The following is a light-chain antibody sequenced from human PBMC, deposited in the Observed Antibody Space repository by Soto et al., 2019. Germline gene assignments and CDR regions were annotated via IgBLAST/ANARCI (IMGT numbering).Light chain of an antibody. CDR1: SSVVGGYNF. CDR3: TSYTSSITYV. V-gene: IGLV2-14*03. Sequence: QSALTQPASVSGSPGQSTTISCTGTSSVVGGYNFVSWYQHHPGKAPKLIIYDVTNRPSGISNRFSGSKSGNTASLTISGLQVEDEADYYCTSYTSSITYVFGTGSKVTVL. CDR2: DVT. J-gene: IGLJ1*01.